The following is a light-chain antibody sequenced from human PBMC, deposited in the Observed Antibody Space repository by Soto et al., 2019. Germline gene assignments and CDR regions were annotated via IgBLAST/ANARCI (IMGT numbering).Light chain of an antibody. CDR2: DAS. CDR3: QQHSNDRYT. V-gene: IGKV3-11*01. J-gene: IGKJ2*01. CDR1: QSVSSY. Sequence: EIVLTQSPATLSLSLGERVTLSCRASQSVSSYLAWYQQQPGQAPRLLIYDASNRATGIPARFSGSGSGTEFTLTISSLEPEDFAVYYCQQHSNDRYTFGQGTKLEIK.